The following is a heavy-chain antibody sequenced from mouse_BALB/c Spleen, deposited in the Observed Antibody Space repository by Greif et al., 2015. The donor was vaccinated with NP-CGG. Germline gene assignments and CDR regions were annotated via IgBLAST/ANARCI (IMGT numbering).Heavy chain of an antibody. CDR1: GYTFTSYV. CDR3: AREISYGYDDWFAY. D-gene: IGHD2-2*01. Sequence: EVQLQQSGPELVKPGASVKMSCKASGYTFTSYVMHWVKQKPGQGLEWIGYINPYNDGTKYNEKFKGKATLTSDKSSSTAYMELSSLTSEDSAVYYCAREISYGYDDWFAYWGQGTLVTVSA. J-gene: IGHJ3*01. V-gene: IGHV1-14*01. CDR2: INPYNDGT.